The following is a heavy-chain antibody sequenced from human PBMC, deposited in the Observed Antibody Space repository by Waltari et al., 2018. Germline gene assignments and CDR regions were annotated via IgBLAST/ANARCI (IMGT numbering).Heavy chain of an antibody. V-gene: IGHV1-69*12. CDR2: IIPIFGTA. Sequence: QVQLVQPGAEVKKPGSSVKVSCKASGGTFSTYAISWVRQAPGQGLEWMGGIIPIFGTANYAQKFQGRVTITADESTSTAYMELSSLRSEDTAVYYCARHPSPFYGDGAFDIWGQGTMVTVSS. CDR3: ARHPSPFYGDGAFDI. J-gene: IGHJ3*02. D-gene: IGHD4-17*01. CDR1: GGTFSTYA.